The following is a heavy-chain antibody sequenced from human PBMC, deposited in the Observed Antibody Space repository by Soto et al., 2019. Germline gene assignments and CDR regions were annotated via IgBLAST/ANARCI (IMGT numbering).Heavy chain of an antibody. CDR1: GFTFSSYA. J-gene: IGHJ4*02. CDR2: IGTAGDT. Sequence: EVALVESGGDLVQPGGSLRLSCAASGFTFSSYAFHWVRQATGKGLEWVSGIGTAGDTYYTGSVKGRFIMSRENAKNSLYLQMNSLRAGDTAVYYCTRGADGFDYWGQGTLVTVSS. D-gene: IGHD3-16*01. V-gene: IGHV3-13*01. CDR3: TRGADGFDY.